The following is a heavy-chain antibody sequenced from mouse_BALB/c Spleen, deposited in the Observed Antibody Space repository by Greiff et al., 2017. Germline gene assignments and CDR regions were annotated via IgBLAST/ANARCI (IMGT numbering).Heavy chain of an antibody. Sequence: EVQLVESGPGLVKPSQSLSLTCSVTGYSITSGYYWNWIRQFPGNKLEWMGYISYDGSNNYNPSLKNRISITRDTSKNQFFLKLNSVTTEDTATYYCARSRLRYAMDYWGQGTSVTVSS. V-gene: IGHV3-6*02. CDR2: ISYDGSN. J-gene: IGHJ4*01. CDR1: GYSITSGYY. D-gene: IGHD2-4*01. CDR3: ARSRLRYAMDY.